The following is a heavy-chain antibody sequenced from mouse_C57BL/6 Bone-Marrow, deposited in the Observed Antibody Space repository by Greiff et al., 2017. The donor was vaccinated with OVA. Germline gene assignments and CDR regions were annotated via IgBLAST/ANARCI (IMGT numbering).Heavy chain of an antibody. CDR1: GFTFSSYA. Sequence: EVMLVESGGGLVKPGGSLKLSCAASGFTFSSYAMSWVRQTPEKRLEWVATISDGGSYTYYPDNVKGRFTISRDNAKNNLYLQMSHLKSEDTAMYYCAKEFNDYDGSRGSAYWGQGTLVTVSA. CDR3: AKEFNDYDGSRGSAY. CDR2: ISDGGSYT. V-gene: IGHV5-4*01. D-gene: IGHD2-4*01. J-gene: IGHJ3*01.